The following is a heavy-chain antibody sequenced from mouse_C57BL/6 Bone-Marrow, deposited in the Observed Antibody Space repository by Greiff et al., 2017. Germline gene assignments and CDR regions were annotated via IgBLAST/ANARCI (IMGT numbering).Heavy chain of an antibody. J-gene: IGHJ4*01. CDR3: ARLNIYYDYDGAMDY. CDR1: GYTFTSYW. D-gene: IGHD2-4*01. Sequence: QVQLKQPGAELVMPGASVKLSCKASGYTFTSYWMHWVKQRPGQGLEWIGELDPSDSYTNYNQKFKGKSTLTVDKSSSTAYMQLSSLTSEDSAVYYCARLNIYYDYDGAMDYWGQGTSVTVSS. V-gene: IGHV1-69*01. CDR2: LDPSDSYT.